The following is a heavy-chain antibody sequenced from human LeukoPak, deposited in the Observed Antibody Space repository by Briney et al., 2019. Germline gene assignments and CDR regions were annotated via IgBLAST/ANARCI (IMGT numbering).Heavy chain of an antibody. D-gene: IGHD3-10*01. J-gene: IGHJ3*02. V-gene: IGHV5-51*01. CDR1: ENIFTSHW. CDR3: ARRSGSDALDI. CDR2: IYPGDSYT. Sequence: GESLKISCKGSENIFTSHWIGWVRQMPGKGLEWMGIIYPGDSYTTYSPSFQGQVTISADKSISTAYLQWRSLKASDTAMYYCARRSGSDALDIWGQGTMVTVSS.